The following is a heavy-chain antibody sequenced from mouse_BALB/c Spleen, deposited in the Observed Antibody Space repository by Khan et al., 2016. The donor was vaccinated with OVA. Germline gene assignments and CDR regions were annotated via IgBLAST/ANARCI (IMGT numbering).Heavy chain of an antibody. CDR1: GYTFTSYW. J-gene: IGHJ4*01. CDR2: IGPGSSNT. V-gene: IGHV1S41*01. D-gene: IGHD1-1*01. CDR3: ARENYYGRTYYAMDY. Sequence: DLVKPGTSVKLSCKASGYTFTSYWINWIKQRPRQGLEWIGRIGPGSSNTYYNEMFKGKAALTVDTSSTTAYIQFSSLSSEDSAVYFCARENYYGRTYYAMDYWGQGTSVTVSS.